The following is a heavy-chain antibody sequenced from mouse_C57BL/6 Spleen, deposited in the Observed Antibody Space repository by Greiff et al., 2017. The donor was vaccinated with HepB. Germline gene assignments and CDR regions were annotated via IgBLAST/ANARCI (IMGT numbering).Heavy chain of an antibody. J-gene: IGHJ1*03. CDR2: IYPGDGDT. CDR3: ARSRYYGSNWYFDV. CDR1: GYAFSSYW. Sequence: QVQLKESGAELVKPGASVKISCKASGYAFSSYWMNWVKQRPGKGLEWIGQIYPGDGDTNYNGKFKGKATLTADKSSSTAYMQLSSLTSEDSAVYFCARSRYYGSNWYFDVWGTGTTVTVSS. V-gene: IGHV1-80*01. D-gene: IGHD1-1*01.